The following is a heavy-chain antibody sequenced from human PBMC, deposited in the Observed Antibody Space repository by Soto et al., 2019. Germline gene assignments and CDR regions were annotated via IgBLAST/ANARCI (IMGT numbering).Heavy chain of an antibody. D-gene: IGHD1-26*01. J-gene: IGHJ4*02. V-gene: IGHV1-69*01. CDR3: ARDGGRHSGGIDY. Sequence: QVQLVQSGAEVKKPGSSVKVSCKASEATFSSYSLNWVRQAPGQWLEWMGEVIPIFGTANYEQKFQGRVTITADESTSTAYMELSSLRSEDAAVYYCARDGGRHSGGIDYWGQGTLVTVSS. CDR1: EATFSSYS. CDR2: VIPIFGTA.